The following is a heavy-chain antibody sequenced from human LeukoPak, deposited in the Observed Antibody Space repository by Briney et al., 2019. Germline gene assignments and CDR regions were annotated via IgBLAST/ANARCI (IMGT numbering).Heavy chain of an antibody. Sequence: GSSVKVSCKASGGTFSSYAISWVRQAPGQGLEWMGGIIPIFGTANYAQKFQGRVTITTDESTSTAYMELSSLRSEDTAVYYCASLFNDYVWGSYRYTSFFDYWGQGTLVTVSS. J-gene: IGHJ4*02. D-gene: IGHD3-16*02. CDR3: ASLFNDYVWGSYRYTSFFDY. V-gene: IGHV1-69*05. CDR1: GGTFSSYA. CDR2: IIPIFGTA.